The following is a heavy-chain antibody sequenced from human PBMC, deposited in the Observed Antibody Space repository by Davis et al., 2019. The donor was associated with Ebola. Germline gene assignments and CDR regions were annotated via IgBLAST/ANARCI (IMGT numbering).Heavy chain of an antibody. D-gene: IGHD3-9*01. J-gene: IGHJ4*02. V-gene: IGHV3-30*03. CDR2: MSYDGGDS. CDR3: ARADIEYYDILTGYSPFDY. Sequence: GGSLRLSCAASRFPFSDYGMHWVRQPPGKGLEWVAVMSYDGGDSYYADSVKGRFTISRDNSKNTLYLQMNSLRAEDTAVYYCARADIEYYDILTGYSPFDYWGQGTLVTVSS. CDR1: RFPFSDYG.